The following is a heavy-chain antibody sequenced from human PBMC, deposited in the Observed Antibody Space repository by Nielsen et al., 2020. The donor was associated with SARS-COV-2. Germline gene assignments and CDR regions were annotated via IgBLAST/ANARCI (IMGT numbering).Heavy chain of an antibody. D-gene: IGHD3-10*01. Sequence: GESLKISCAASGFTVSSNYMSWVRQAPGKGLEWVSVIYSGGSTYYADSVKGRFTISRDNSKNTLYLQMNSLRAEDTAVYYCAKDMRFGRLPAGDYYYYGMDVWGQGTTVTVSS. CDR3: AKDMRFGRLPAGDYYYYGMDV. CDR1: GFTVSSNY. V-gene: IGHV3-66*01. CDR2: IYSGGST. J-gene: IGHJ6*02.